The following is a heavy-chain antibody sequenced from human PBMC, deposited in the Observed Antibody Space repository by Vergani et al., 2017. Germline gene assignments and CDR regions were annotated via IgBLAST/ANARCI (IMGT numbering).Heavy chain of an antibody. V-gene: IGHV2-70*15. CDR3: ARTGYSYSKAFDY. CDR2: IDWVDDK. Sequence: QVTLRESGPALVKPTQTLTLTCTFSGFSPSTSGMCVSWIRQPPGKALEWLARIDWVDDKYYSTSLKTRLTISKDTSKNHVVLTMTNMDPVDTATYYCARTGYSYSKAFDYWGQGTLVTVSS. D-gene: IGHD5-18*01. J-gene: IGHJ4*02. CDR1: GFSPSTSGMC.